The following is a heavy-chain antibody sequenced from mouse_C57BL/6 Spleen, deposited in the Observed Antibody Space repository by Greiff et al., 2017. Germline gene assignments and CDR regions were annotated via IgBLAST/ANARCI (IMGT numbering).Heavy chain of an antibody. CDR2: IDPNSGGT. CDR1: GYTFTSYW. Sequence: QVQLKQPGAELVKPGASVKLSCKASGYTFTSYWMHWVKQRPGRGLEWLGRIDPNSGGTKYNEKFKSKATMTVDKPSSTAYMQLSSLTSEDSAVYYCARDYDSSYFDYWGQGTTLTVSS. J-gene: IGHJ2*01. V-gene: IGHV1-72*01. D-gene: IGHD1-1*01. CDR3: ARDYDSSYFDY.